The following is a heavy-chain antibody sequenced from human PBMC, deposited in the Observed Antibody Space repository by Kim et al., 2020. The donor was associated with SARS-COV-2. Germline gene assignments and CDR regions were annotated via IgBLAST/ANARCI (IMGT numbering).Heavy chain of an antibody. CDR1: GGTFSSYA. V-gene: IGHV1-69*04. D-gene: IGHD6-13*01. CDR2: IIPILGIA. CDR3: ARDGGAAAGTGPFDY. Sequence: SVKVSCKASGGTFSSYAISWVRQAPGQGLEWMGRIIPILGIANYAQKFQGRVTITADKSTSTAYMELSSLRSEDTAVYYCARDGGAAAGTGPFDYWGQGTLVTVSS. J-gene: IGHJ4*02.